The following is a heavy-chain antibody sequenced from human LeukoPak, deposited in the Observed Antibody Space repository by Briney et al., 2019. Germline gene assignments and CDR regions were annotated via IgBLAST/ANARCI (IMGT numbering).Heavy chain of an antibody. J-gene: IGHJ6*02. Sequence: GGSLRLSCAASGFTFSSYAMSWVRQAPGEGLEWVSAISGSGGSTYYADSAKGRFTISRDNSKNTLYLQMNSLRAEDTAVYYCARDGGVRPRGAPVGYGMDVWGQGTTVTVSS. D-gene: IGHD1-26*01. V-gene: IGHV3-23*01. CDR3: ARDGGVRPRGAPVGYGMDV. CDR1: GFTFSSYA. CDR2: ISGSGGST.